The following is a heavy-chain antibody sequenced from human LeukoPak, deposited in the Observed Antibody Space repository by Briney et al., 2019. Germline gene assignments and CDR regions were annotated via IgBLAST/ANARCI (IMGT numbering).Heavy chain of an antibody. CDR2: ISGSGGST. J-gene: IGHJ6*02. CDR3: AKAVPHYYDSSGYLRDHYYYGMDV. D-gene: IGHD3-22*01. CDR1: GFTFSSYA. Sequence: GGSLRLSCAASGFTFSSYAMSWVRQAPGKGLEWVSAISGSGGSTYYADSVKGRFTISRDNSKNTLYLQMNSLRAEDTAVYYCAKAVPHYYDSSGYLRDHYYYGMDVWGQGTTVTVSS. V-gene: IGHV3-23*01.